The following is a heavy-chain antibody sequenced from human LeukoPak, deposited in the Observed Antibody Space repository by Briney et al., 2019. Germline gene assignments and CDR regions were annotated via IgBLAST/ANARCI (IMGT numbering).Heavy chain of an antibody. CDR3: ARSVSWGLLVRDDAFDI. D-gene: IGHD2-21*01. J-gene: IGHJ3*02. CDR2: IHYSGST. V-gene: IGHV4-59*08. Sequence: PSQTLSLTCTVSGGSINTYYWSWIRQPPGRGLEWIGYIHYSGSTNYNPSLKSRVTTSVDTSKKQFSLKLRSVTAADTAVYYCARSVSWGLLVRDDAFDIWGQGTMVTVSS. CDR1: GGSINTYY.